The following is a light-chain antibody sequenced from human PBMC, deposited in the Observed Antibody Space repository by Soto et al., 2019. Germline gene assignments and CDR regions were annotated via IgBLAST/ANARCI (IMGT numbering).Light chain of an antibody. V-gene: IGLV1-47*01. CDR2: RNN. J-gene: IGLJ1*01. CDR1: SSNIGSNF. CDR3: SSYTSSSTL. Sequence: QSVLTQPPSASGTPGQRVTISCSGSSSNIGSNFVYWYQQFPGTAPKLLIYRNNQRPSGVPDRFSGSKSGNTASLTISGLQAEDEADYYCSSYTSSSTLLGTGTKLTVL.